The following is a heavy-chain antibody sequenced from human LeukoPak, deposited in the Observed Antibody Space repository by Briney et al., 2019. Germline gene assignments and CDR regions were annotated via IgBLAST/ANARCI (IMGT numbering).Heavy chain of an antibody. D-gene: IGHD4/OR15-4a*01. CDR1: GFTFSSYE. Sequence: PGGSLRLSCAASGFTFSSYEMNWVRQSPGKGLEWVSYISSSGSTIYYADSVKGRFTISRDNAKNSLYLQMNSLRAEDTAVYYCARVGPPHYRGNTEDFDYWGQGTLVTVSS. CDR2: ISSSGSTI. V-gene: IGHV3-48*03. J-gene: IGHJ4*02. CDR3: ARVGPPHYRGNTEDFDY.